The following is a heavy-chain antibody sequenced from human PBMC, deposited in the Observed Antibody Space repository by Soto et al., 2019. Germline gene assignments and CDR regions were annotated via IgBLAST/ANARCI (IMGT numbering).Heavy chain of an antibody. CDR2: IYYSGNT. CDR3: TRANWDSEY. Sequence: QVQLQESGPGLVKPSETLSLTCSVSGGSISNLYWSWIRQPPGKGLEWIGYIYYSGNTNYNPSLNNRVTTSVDTSRNQISLKLTTVTAADTAVYYCTRANWDSEYWGQATLVTVSS. D-gene: IGHD7-27*01. J-gene: IGHJ4*02. V-gene: IGHV4-59*11. CDR1: GGSISNLY.